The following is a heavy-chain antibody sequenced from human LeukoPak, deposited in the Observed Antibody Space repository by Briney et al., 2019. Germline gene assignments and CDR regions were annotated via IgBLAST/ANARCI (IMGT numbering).Heavy chain of an antibody. D-gene: IGHD1-26*01. J-gene: IGHJ4*02. CDR1: GFTFSSYS. CDR3: ARDRGQVGATALDY. Sequence: PGGSLRLSCAASGFTFSSYSMNWVRQAPGKGVEWVSSISSSSSYIYYADSVKGRFTISRDNAKNSLYLQMNSLRAEDTAVYYCARDRGQVGATALDYWGQGTLVTVSS. CDR2: ISSSSSYI. V-gene: IGHV3-21*01.